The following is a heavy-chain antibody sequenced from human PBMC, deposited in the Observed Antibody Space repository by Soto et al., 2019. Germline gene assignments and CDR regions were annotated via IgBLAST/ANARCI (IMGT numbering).Heavy chain of an antibody. CDR2: IHSDGSKT. CDR1: GFTFNYYW. D-gene: IGHD2-21*02. V-gene: IGHV3-74*01. Sequence: EVQLVESEGGLVQRGGSLRLSCAASGFTFNYYWMHWVHQAPGQGLVWVSHIHSDGSKTTYADSVKGRFTISRDNAKNTLYLQMTSLRAEDTAVYYCVRGDRGGFDLWGQGTAVTVSS. J-gene: IGHJ3*01. CDR3: VRGDRGGFDL.